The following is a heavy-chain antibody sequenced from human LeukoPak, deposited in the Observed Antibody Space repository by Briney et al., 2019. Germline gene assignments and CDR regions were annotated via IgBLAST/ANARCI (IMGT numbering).Heavy chain of an antibody. CDR3: ARRTGYCSSTSCYGRLAFDI. J-gene: IGHJ3*02. CDR1: GYSFTSYW. Sequence: GESLKISCKGSGYSFTSYWISWVRQMPGKGLEWMGRIDPSDSYTNYSPSFQGHVTISADKSISTAYLQWSSLKASDTAMYHCARRTGYCSSTSCYGRLAFDIWGQGTMVTVSS. D-gene: IGHD2-2*01. CDR2: IDPSDSYT. V-gene: IGHV5-10-1*01.